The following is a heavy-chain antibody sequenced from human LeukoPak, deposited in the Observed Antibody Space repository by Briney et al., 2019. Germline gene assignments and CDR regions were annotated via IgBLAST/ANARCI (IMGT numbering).Heavy chain of an antibody. V-gene: IGHV1-8*01. D-gene: IGHD2-15*01. CDR2: IDPNNSNR. Sequence: RASLKVSCKTSGYTFSNNDINWVRQAPGQGLEWMAWIDPNNSNRGYAQNLQGRVTMSKDISINTAYLELSSLRSEDTAVYYCARSHTQKEFCGGGRCYPTVWWFDPWGQGTLVTVSS. J-gene: IGHJ5*02. CDR3: ARSHTQKEFCGGGRCYPTVWWFDP. CDR1: GYTFSNND.